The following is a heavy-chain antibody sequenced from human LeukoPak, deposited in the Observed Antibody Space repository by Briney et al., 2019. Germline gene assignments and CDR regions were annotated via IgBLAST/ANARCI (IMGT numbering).Heavy chain of an antibody. CDR2: INPSGGST. CDR1: GYTFTSYY. D-gene: IGHD3-10*01. CDR3: ARNYYGSGSYPRDYYGMDV. Sequence: ASVKVSCKASGYTFTSYYMHWVRQAPGQGLEWMGIINPSGGSTSYAQKFQGRVTMTRDTSTSTVYVELSSLRSEDTAVYYRARNYYGSGSYPRDYYGMDVWGQGTTVTVSS. J-gene: IGHJ6*02. V-gene: IGHV1-46*01.